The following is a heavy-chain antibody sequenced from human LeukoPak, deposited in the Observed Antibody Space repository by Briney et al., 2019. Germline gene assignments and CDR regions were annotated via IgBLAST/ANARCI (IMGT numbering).Heavy chain of an antibody. D-gene: IGHD5-18*01. J-gene: IGHJ6*02. V-gene: IGHV3-30*18. CDR1: GFTFSSYG. Sequence: GSLRLSCAASGFTFSSYGMHWVRQAPGKGLEWVAVISYDESNKYYADSVKGRFTISRDNSKNTLYLQMNSLRAEDTAVYYCAKDQRGYSYYYYGMDVWGQGTTVTVSS. CDR3: AKDQRGYSYYYYGMDV. CDR2: ISYDESNK.